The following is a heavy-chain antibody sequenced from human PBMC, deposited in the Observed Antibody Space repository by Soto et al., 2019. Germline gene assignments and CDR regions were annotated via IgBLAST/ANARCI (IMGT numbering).Heavy chain of an antibody. CDR1: GFTFDDYA. CDR2: ISWNSGSI. J-gene: IGHJ3*02. Sequence: PGGSLRLSCAASGFTFDDYAMHWVRQAPGKGLEWVSGISWNSGSIGYADSVKGRFTISRDNAKNSLYLQMNSLRAEDTALYYCVLIPTYYYDSSGYYLPAPVAFDIWGQGTMVTVSS. V-gene: IGHV3-9*01. CDR3: VLIPTYYYDSSGYYLPAPVAFDI. D-gene: IGHD3-22*01.